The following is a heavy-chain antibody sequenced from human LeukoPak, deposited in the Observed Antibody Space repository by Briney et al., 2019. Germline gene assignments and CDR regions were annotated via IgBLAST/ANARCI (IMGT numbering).Heavy chain of an antibody. V-gene: IGHV4-59*01. Sequence: PSETLSLTCTVSGGSISSYYWSWIRQPPGKGLEWIGYIYYSGSTNYNPSPKSRVTISVDTSKNQFSLKLSSVTAADTAVYYCATYGGYSPFDYWGQGTLVTVSS. CDR1: GGSISSYY. D-gene: IGHD4-23*01. CDR2: IYYSGST. J-gene: IGHJ4*02. CDR3: ATYGGYSPFDY.